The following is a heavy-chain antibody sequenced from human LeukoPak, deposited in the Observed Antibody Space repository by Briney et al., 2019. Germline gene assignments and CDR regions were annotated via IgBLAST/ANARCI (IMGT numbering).Heavy chain of an antibody. V-gene: IGHV3-53*01. CDR1: GFTVSSNY. D-gene: IGHD4-17*01. J-gene: IGHJ4*02. Sequence: PGGSLRLSCAASGFTVSSNYMSWVRQAPGKGLEWVSVIYSGGSTYYADSVKGRFTISRDNSKNTLYLQMNSLRAEDTAVYYCVLTTKYYFDLWGQGTLVAVSP. CDR2: IYSGGST. CDR3: VLTTKYYFDL.